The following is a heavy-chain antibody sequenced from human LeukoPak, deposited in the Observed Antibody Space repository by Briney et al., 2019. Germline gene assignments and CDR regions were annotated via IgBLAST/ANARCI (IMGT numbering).Heavy chain of an antibody. Sequence: GGSLRLSCAASGFTFDDYGMSWVRQAPGKGLEWVANIKEDGSEKYYVDSVKGRFTISRDNAKNSLYLQMNSLTAEDTAVYYCARTIRGYWGQGTLVTVSS. D-gene: IGHD3-10*01. CDR3: ARTIRGY. J-gene: IGHJ4*02. CDR2: IKEDGSEK. CDR1: GFTFDDYG. V-gene: IGHV3-7*01.